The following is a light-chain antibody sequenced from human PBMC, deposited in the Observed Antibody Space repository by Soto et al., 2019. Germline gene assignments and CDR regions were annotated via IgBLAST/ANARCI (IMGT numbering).Light chain of an antibody. Sequence: QPVLTQSPSASASLGASVKLTCTLSSGHSSYAIAWHQQQPEKGPRYLMNLNSDGSHSKGDGIPDRFSGSSSGAERYLTISSLQSEDEPDYHCQTWGTGMVFGGGTQLTVL. V-gene: IGLV4-69*01. J-gene: IGLJ2*01. CDR1: SGHSSYA. CDR3: QTWGTGMV. CDR2: LNSDGSH.